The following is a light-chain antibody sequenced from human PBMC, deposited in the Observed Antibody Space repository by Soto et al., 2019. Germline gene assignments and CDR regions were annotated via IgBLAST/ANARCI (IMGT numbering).Light chain of an antibody. CDR1: QDIGNY. CDR3: QKYNSAPWT. J-gene: IGKJ1*01. V-gene: IGKV1-27*01. CDR2: AAS. Sequence: DIQMTQSPSSLSASVGGRVTITCRASQDIGNYLAWYQQKPGKVPELLIYAASTLQSGVPSRFSGSGSGAEFTLTITSLQPEDAATYFCQKYNSAPWTFGQGTKVEIK.